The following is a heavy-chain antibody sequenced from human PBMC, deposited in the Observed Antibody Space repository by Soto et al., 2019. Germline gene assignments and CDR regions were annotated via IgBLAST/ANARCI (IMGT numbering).Heavy chain of an antibody. Sequence: PGGSLRLSCAASGFTFSSYAMRWVRQAPGKGLEWVSVIHAGGSTFYVDSVKGRFIVSRDISQNTLYLQMNSLRVEDTAFYYCARAPTLTSNLNIWGLGTMVTVSS. V-gene: IGHV3-66*01. CDR1: GFTFSSYA. CDR3: ARAPTLTSNLNI. J-gene: IGHJ3*02. CDR2: IHAGGST. D-gene: IGHD2-15*01.